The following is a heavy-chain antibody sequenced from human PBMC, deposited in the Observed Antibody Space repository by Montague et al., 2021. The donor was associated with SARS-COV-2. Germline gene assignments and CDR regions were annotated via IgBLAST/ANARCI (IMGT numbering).Heavy chain of an antibody. J-gene: IGHJ5*02. CDR1: NGSISSDYW. CDR3: ARVGGLIGRPAAGYNWFDP. D-gene: IGHD4-23*01. V-gene: IGHV4/OR15-8*01. Sequence: SETLSLTCVVSNGSISSDYWWSLVRQPPGKGLEWSGEIYRTGGANYNPSLSSRVTILVDKSKNQFSLKLTSVTAADTAVYYCARVGGLIGRPAAGYNWFDPWGQGTLVTVSS. CDR2: IYRTGGA.